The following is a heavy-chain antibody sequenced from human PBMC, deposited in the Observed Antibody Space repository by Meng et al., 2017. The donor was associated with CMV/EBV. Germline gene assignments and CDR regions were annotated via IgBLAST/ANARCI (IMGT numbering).Heavy chain of an antibody. D-gene: IGHD5-18*01. CDR2: VYWDDDK. CDR3: AHRGSYGYHGY. V-gene: IGHV2-5*02. J-gene: IGHJ4*02. Sequence: PWKESGPTLGKPTPTLTRTCPFSGFSLRTTGVGVGWIRQPPGKALEWLALVYWDDDKRYSPSLKSRPTITQDTSKNQVVLTMTNMDPVDTATYSCAHRGSYGYHGYWGQGTLVTVSS. CDR1: GFSLRTTGVG.